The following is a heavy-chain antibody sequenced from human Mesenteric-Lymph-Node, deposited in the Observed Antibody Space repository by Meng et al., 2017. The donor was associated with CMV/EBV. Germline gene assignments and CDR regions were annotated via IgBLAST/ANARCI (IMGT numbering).Heavy chain of an antibody. CDR3: AISYQHLSFFDY. CDR1: NFDFNSYG. CDR2: MSYDGSNK. J-gene: IGHJ4*02. D-gene: IGHD2-2*01. Sequence: GGSLRLSCGASNFDFNSYGVHWVRQAPGKGLEEVALMSYDGSNKFYANSEKGRFTISRDTYKNTLYLQMDSLRAEDTAVYYCAISYQHLSFFDYWGQGTLVTVSS. V-gene: IGHV3-30-3*02.